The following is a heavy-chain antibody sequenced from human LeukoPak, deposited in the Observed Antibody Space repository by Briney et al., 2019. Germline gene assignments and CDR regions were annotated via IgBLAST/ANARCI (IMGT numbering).Heavy chain of an antibody. CDR3: VRGDQEASEPAFDY. V-gene: IGHV3-48*02. CDR1: GFTFSSYS. D-gene: IGHD1-14*01. CDR2: ISSGGSTI. Sequence: GGSLRLSCAASGFTFSSYSMNWVRQAPGKGLEWVSYISSGGSTIYYADSVRGRFTISRDIAKNSLYLEMNSLRDEDTAMYYCVRGDQEASEPAFDYWGQGTLVTVSS. J-gene: IGHJ4*02.